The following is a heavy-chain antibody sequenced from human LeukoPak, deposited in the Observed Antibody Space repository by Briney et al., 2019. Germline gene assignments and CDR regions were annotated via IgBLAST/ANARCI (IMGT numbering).Heavy chain of an antibody. J-gene: IGHJ4*02. Sequence: GASVKVSCKVSGYTLTELSMHWVRQAPGKGLEWMGGFDPEDGETIYAQKFQGRVTMTEDTSTDTAYMELSSLRSEDTAVYYCATTGGKVGYFDYWGQGTLVTVSS. D-gene: IGHD1-14*01. CDR3: ATTGGKVGYFDY. CDR1: GYTLTELS. CDR2: FDPEDGET. V-gene: IGHV1-24*01.